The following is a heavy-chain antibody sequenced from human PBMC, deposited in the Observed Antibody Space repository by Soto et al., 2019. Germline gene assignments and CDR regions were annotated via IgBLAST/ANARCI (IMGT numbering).Heavy chain of an antibody. D-gene: IGHD3-9*01. Sequence: QVPLVQSGAEVKKPGASVKVSCKASGYTFTSYAMHWVRQAPGQRLEWMGWINAGNGNTKYSQKFQGRVTITRDTSASTGYRELSSLRSEDTAVYYCARATGVLRYFDWLSPRHSEVWFDPWGQGTLVTVSS. J-gene: IGHJ5*02. CDR1: GYTFTSYA. V-gene: IGHV1-3*01. CDR3: ARATGVLRYFDWLSPRHSEVWFDP. CDR2: INAGNGNT.